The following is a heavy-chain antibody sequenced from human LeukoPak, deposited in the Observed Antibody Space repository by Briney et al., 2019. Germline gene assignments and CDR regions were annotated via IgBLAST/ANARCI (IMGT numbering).Heavy chain of an antibody. V-gene: IGHV3-21*01. J-gene: IGHJ4*02. CDR1: GFTFSSYI. CDR3: ATRSIALAGTVDY. Sequence: GGSLRLSCAASGFTFSSYIMNWVRQAPGKGPEWVSSISSSSAYIYYADSVKGRFTISRDNAKSSLVLQMNSLRDEDTAVYYCATRSIALAGTVDYWGQGTLVTVSS. D-gene: IGHD6-19*01. CDR2: ISSSSAYI.